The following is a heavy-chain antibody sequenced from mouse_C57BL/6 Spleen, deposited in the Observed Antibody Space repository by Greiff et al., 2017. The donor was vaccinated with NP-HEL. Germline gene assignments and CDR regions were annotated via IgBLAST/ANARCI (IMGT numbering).Heavy chain of an antibody. CDR2: IDPEDGDT. Sequence: EVQLQQSGAELMRPGASVKLSCTASGFNITDYYMHWVKQRPEQGLEWIGRIDPEDGDTEYAPKFQGKATMTADTSSNTAYLQLSSLTSEDTAVYYCTLTGTGAMDYWGQGTSVTVSS. CDR1: GFNITDYY. D-gene: IGHD4-1*01. V-gene: IGHV14-1*01. J-gene: IGHJ4*01. CDR3: TLTGTGAMDY.